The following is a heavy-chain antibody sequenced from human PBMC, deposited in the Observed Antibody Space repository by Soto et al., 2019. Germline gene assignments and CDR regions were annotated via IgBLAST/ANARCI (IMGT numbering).Heavy chain of an antibody. CDR1: GGSISSGGYS. J-gene: IGHJ1*01. Sequence: QVQLQESGPGLVKASQTLSLTCNVSGGSISSGGYSWTWIRQHPGKGLECIGNIHHSGRTFYTPSLKSRGSIAVETSKNQFSLKLSSVTAADTAVYFCLRGVLSWGQGTLVTVSS. CDR2: IHHSGRT. CDR3: LRGVLS. V-gene: IGHV4-31*03. D-gene: IGHD3-10*01.